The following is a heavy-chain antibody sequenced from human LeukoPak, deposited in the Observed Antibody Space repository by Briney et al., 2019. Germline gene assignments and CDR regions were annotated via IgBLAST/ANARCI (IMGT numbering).Heavy chain of an antibody. V-gene: IGHV3-11*06. D-gene: IGHD5-24*01. CDR3: ARGGKMATTPLDY. CDR1: GFTFSDYY. CDR2: ISSSSSYT. Sequence: GGSLRLSCAASGFTFSDYYMSWIRQAPGKGLEWVSYISSSSSYTNYADSVKGRFTISRDNAKNSLYLQMNSLRAEDTAVYYCARGGKMATTPLDYWGQGTLVTVSS. J-gene: IGHJ4*02.